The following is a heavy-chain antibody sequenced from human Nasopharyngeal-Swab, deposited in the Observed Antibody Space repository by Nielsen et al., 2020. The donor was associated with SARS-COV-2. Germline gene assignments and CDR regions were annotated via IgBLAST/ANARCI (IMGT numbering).Heavy chain of an antibody. V-gene: IGHV3-21*01. CDR1: GFTFSTYT. J-gene: IGHJ1*01. D-gene: IGHD2-21*02. CDR3: ARTAAFCGGDCYSEYFQH. Sequence: GGSLRLSCAASGFTFSTYTMNWVRQAPGKGLEWVSSISGSSAYIWCADSVKGRFTVSRDNAKNSLYLQMNNLRADDTAIYYCARTAAFCGGDCYSEYFQHWGQGTLVTVSS. CDR2: ISGSSAYI.